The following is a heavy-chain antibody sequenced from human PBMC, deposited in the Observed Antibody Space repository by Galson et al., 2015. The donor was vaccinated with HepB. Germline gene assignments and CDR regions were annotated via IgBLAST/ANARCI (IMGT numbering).Heavy chain of an antibody. V-gene: IGHV3-30*18. D-gene: IGHD3-10*01. CDR2: ISLDESNK. Sequence: SLRLSCAASGLSFSSSGMHWVRQAPGKGLEWVAVISLDESNKYYADSVKGRFTISRDNSKNTLYLQMNRLRAEDTAIYYCAKEAGLFLYFGEFDYWGQGTLVTVSS. CDR1: GLSFSSSG. J-gene: IGHJ4*02. CDR3: AKEAGLFLYFGEFDY.